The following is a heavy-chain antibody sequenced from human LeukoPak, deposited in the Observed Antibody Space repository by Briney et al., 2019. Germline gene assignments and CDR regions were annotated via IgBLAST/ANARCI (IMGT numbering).Heavy chain of an antibody. J-gene: IGHJ4*02. CDR2: MNPNSGNT. CDR1: GYTFTSYD. D-gene: IGHD5-18*01. Sequence: GASVKVFCKASGYTFTSYDINWVRQATGQGLEWMGWMNPNSGNTGYAQKFQGRVTMTRNTSISTAYMELSSLRSEDTAVYYCARVRGYSYGRHFDYWGQGTLVTVSS. V-gene: IGHV1-8*01. CDR3: ARVRGYSYGRHFDY.